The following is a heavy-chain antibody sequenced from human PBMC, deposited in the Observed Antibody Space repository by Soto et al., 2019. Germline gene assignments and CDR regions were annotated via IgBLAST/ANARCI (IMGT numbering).Heavy chain of an antibody. V-gene: IGHV4-39*01. D-gene: IGHD6-19*01. Sequence: QLQLQESGPGLVKPSETLSLTCTVSGGSISSSSYYWGWIRQPPGKGLEWIGSIYYSGSTYYNPSLKSRVTISVDTSKNQFSLKLSSVPAADTAVYYCARTDIAVAGIDYWGQGTLVTVSS. CDR1: GGSISSSSYY. CDR2: IYYSGST. CDR3: ARTDIAVAGIDY. J-gene: IGHJ4*02.